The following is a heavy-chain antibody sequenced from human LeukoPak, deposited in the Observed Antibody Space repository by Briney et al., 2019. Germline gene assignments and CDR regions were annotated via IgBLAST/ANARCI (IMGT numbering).Heavy chain of an antibody. Sequence: GGSLRLSCAASGFTVSSYYMSWVRQAPGKGLEWVSAISGSGGSTYYADSVKGRFTISRDNSKNTLYLQMNSLRAEDTAVYYCAKRGAAAAGTSRAALDYWGQGTLVTVSS. CDR2: ISGSGGST. D-gene: IGHD6-13*01. CDR3: AKRGAAAAGTSRAALDY. V-gene: IGHV3-23*01. CDR1: GFTVSSYY. J-gene: IGHJ4*02.